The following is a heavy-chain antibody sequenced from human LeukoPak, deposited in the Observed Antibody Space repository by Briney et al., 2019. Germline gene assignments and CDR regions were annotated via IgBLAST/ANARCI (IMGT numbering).Heavy chain of an antibody. Sequence: PGGSLRLSCAASGFSVDDYAMHWVRQAPGKGLEWVSLFSGDGGGTYYVDSVKGRFTISKDNTKNAFYLQMNSLKTEDTALYYCAKGGFSNSWYLDYWGQGTLVTVSS. CDR2: FSGDGGGT. CDR3: AKGGFSNSWYLDY. J-gene: IGHJ4*02. CDR1: GFSVDDYA. D-gene: IGHD6-13*01. V-gene: IGHV3-43*02.